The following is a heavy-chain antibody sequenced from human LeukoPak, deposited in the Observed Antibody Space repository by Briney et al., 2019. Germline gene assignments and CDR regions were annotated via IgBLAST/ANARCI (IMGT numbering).Heavy chain of an antibody. CDR1: GGTFSSYA. J-gene: IGHJ4*02. CDR2: IIPILGIA. V-gene: IGHV1-69*04. D-gene: IGHD6-19*01. Sequence: SVKVSCKASGGTFSSYAISWVRQAPGQGLEWMGRIIPILGIANYAQKFQGRDTITADKSTSTAYMELSSLRSEDTAVYYCATTGYSSGWHEPYFDYWGQGTLVTVSS. CDR3: ATTGYSSGWHEPYFDY.